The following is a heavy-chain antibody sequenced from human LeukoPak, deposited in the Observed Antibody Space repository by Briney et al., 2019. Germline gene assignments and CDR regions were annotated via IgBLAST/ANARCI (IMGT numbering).Heavy chain of an antibody. J-gene: IGHJ4*02. V-gene: IGHV3-48*01. Sequence: GGSLRLSRAASGFTFSSYSMNWVRQAPGKGLEWVSYISSSSSTIYYADSVKGRFTISRDNAKNSLYLQMNSLRAEDTAVYYCAREGAKDYYDSSGYVDWGQGTLVTVSS. D-gene: IGHD3-22*01. CDR2: ISSSSSTI. CDR3: AREGAKDYYDSSGYVD. CDR1: GFTFSSYS.